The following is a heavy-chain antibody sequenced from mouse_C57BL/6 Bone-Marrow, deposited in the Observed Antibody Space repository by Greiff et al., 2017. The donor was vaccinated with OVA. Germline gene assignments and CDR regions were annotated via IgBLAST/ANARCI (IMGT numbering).Heavy chain of an antibody. CDR2: ISYDGSN. V-gene: IGHV3-6*01. Sequence: EVKLVESGPGLVKPSQSLSLTCSVTGYSITSGYYWNWIRQFPGNKLEWMGYISYDGSNNYNPSLKNRISITRDTSKNQFFLKLNSVTTEDTATYYCARDCTFYAMDYWGQGTSVTVSS. CDR3: ARDCTFYAMDY. CDR1: GYSITSGYY. J-gene: IGHJ4*01.